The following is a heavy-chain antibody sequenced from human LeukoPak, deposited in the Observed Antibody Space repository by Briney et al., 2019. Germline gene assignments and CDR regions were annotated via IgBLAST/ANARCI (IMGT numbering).Heavy chain of an antibody. CDR3: AGYCSSTSCISYNY. J-gene: IGHJ4*02. CDR1: GFTFSSYW. CDR2: INSDGSST. Sequence: GGSLRLSCAAPGFTFSSYWMHWVRHAPGKGLVWVSRINSDGSSTNYADSVKGRFTISRDNAKNTLYLQMNSLRAEDTAVYYCAGYCSSTSCISYNYWGQGTLVTVSS. D-gene: IGHD2-2*01. V-gene: IGHV3-74*01.